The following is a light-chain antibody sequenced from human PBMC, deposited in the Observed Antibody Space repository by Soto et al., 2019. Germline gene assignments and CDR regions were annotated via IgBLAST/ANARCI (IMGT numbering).Light chain of an antibody. V-gene: IGLV2-11*01. Sequence: QSALTQPRSVSGSPGQSVTISCTGTSSDVGTYNYVSWYQQHPGKAPKLMIYDVSQRPSGVPDRFSGSKSGNTASLTISGLQAEDEADYYCCSYIYSNNWAFGGGTKLTVL. CDR2: DVS. CDR1: SSDVGTYNY. J-gene: IGLJ3*02. CDR3: CSYIYSNNWA.